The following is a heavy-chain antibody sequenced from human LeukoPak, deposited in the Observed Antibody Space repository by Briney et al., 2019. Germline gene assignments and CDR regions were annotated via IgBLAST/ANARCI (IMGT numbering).Heavy chain of an antibody. V-gene: IGHV3-30*18. Sequence: GGSLRLSCAASGFTFSNYDMYWVRQAPGKGLEWVAVISYDGSNKYYADSVKGRFTISRANSKNTLYLQMNSLRAEDTAVYFCAKGGGELLSPNFGYWGQGTLVTVSS. CDR1: GFTFSNYD. J-gene: IGHJ4*02. CDR3: AKGGGELLSPNFGY. CDR2: ISYDGSNK. D-gene: IGHD3-10*01.